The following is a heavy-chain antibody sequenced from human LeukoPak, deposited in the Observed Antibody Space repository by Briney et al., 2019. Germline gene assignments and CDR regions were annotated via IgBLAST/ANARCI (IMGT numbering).Heavy chain of an antibody. CDR2: INPNGGGP. V-gene: IGHV1-2*02. D-gene: IGHD4-17*01. CDR1: GNIFTGYY. J-gene: IGHJ5*02. Sequence: ASVKVSCKASGNIFTGYYLHWVRQAPGQGLEWMGWINPNGGGPKYAPKFQGRVTMTRDTSINTVYMELSRLRSDDTAVYYCARDYGDYEVGTGFDPWGQGTLVTVSS. CDR3: ARDYGDYEVGTGFDP.